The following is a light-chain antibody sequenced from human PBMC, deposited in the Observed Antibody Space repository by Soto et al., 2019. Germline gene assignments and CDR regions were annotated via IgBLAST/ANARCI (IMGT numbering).Light chain of an antibody. CDR2: KAS. CDR1: QNLVSSDGSTC. V-gene: IGKV2-30*01. J-gene: IGKJ2*01. CDR3: MQYIQWPHT. Sequence: DVVVTQSPLSLPVTPGQPASISCRSSQNLVSSDGSTCVHWFQQRPGQSPRRLISKASNRESGVPDRFSGSGSGTDFTLKISRVEAEDVGIYYCMQYIQWPHTFGQGTKLEIK.